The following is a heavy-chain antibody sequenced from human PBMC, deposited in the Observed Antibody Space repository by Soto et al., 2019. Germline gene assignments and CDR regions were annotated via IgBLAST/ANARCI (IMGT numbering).Heavy chain of an antibody. J-gene: IGHJ4*02. V-gene: IGHV3-21*01. Sequence: GGSLRLSCAASGFTFSSYSMNWVRQAPGKGLEWVSSISSSSSYIYYADSVKGRFTISRDNAKNSLYLQMNSLRAEDTAVYYCARDPMSLISSGWYDYWGQGTLVTVSS. CDR2: ISSSSSYI. D-gene: IGHD6-19*01. CDR3: ARDPMSLISSGWYDY. CDR1: GFTFSSYS.